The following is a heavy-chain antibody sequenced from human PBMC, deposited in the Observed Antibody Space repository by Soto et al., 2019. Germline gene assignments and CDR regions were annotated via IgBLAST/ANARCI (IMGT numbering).Heavy chain of an antibody. D-gene: IGHD2-2*01. CDR2: IIPILGIA. CDR3: ARDCSSTSCYAYH. Sequence: QVQLVQSGAEVKKPGSSVKVSCKASGGTFSSYTISWVRQAPGQGLEWMGRIIPILGIANYAEKFQGRVTITADKSTSTAYMELSSLRSEDKAVYYCARDCSSTSCYAYHWGQGTLVTVSS. CDR1: GGTFSSYT. V-gene: IGHV1-69*08. J-gene: IGHJ5*02.